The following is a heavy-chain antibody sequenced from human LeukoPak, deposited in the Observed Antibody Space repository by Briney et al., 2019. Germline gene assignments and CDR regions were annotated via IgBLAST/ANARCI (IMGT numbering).Heavy chain of an antibody. D-gene: IGHD3-3*01. CDR2: INPNSGGT. CDR3: ARNGVADNWFDP. Sequence: RASVKVSCKASGYTFTGYYMHWVRQAPGQGLEWMGWINPNSGGTNYAQKFQGRVTMTRDTSISTAYMELSRLRSDDAAVYYCARNGVADNWFDPWGQGTLVTVSS. V-gene: IGHV1-2*02. J-gene: IGHJ5*02. CDR1: GYTFTGYY.